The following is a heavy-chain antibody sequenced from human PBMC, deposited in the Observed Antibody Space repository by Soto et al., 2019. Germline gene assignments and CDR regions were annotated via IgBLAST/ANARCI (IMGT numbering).Heavy chain of an antibody. D-gene: IGHD6-19*01. V-gene: IGHV1-18*01. Sequence: ASVKVSCKASGYTFTSYGISWVRQAPRQGLEWMGWISAYNGNTNYAQKLQGRVTMTTDTSTSTAYMELRSLRSDDTAVYYCARYSSGWYVWDNWFDPWGQGTLVTVSS. CDR2: ISAYNGNT. J-gene: IGHJ5*02. CDR3: ARYSSGWYVWDNWFDP. CDR1: GYTFTSYG.